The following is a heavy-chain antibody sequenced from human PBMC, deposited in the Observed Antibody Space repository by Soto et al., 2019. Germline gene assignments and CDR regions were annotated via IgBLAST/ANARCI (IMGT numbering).Heavy chain of an antibody. CDR1: GFTFSSYG. V-gene: IGHV3-30*18. D-gene: IGHD3-9*01. Sequence: GGSLRLSCAASGFTFSSYGMHWVRQAPGKGLEWVAVISYDGSNKYYADSVKGRFTISRDNSKNTLYLQMNSLRAEGTAVYYCAKDGHSIFCLDYWGQGTLVTVSS. CDR3: AKDGHSIFCLDY. CDR2: ISYDGSNK. J-gene: IGHJ4*02.